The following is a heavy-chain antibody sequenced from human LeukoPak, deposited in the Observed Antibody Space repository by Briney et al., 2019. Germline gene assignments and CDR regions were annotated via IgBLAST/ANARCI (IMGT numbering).Heavy chain of an antibody. J-gene: IGHJ4*02. Sequence: SETLSLTCTVSGGSISSSSYYWGWISQPPGKGLEWIGSIYYSGSTYYNPSLKSRVTISVDTSKNQFSLKLSSVTAADTAVYYCASGIGVVVAATYYFDYWGQGTLVTVSS. V-gene: IGHV4-39*01. CDR3: ASGIGVVVAATYYFDY. D-gene: IGHD2-15*01. CDR2: IYYSGST. CDR1: GGSISSSSYY.